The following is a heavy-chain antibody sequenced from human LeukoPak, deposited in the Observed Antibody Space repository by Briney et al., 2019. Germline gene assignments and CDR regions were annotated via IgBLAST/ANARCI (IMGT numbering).Heavy chain of an antibody. CDR3: ARLIGTTNFDY. D-gene: IGHD1-7*01. CDR2: INQEGSEK. J-gene: IGHJ4*02. CDR1: GLTFSSSKW. V-gene: IGHV3-7*01. Sequence: GGSLRLSCAASGLTFSSSKWMSWVRQAPGKGLEWVANINQEGSEKHYVDSVKGRFTISRDNAKNSLYLQMNSLRAEDTAVYYCARLIGTTNFDYWGQGTLVTVSS.